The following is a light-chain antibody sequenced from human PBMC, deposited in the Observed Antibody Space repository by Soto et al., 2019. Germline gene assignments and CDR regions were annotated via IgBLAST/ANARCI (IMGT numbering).Light chain of an antibody. V-gene: IGKV4-1*01. CDR2: GAS. CDR1: QSLLSSANNKNY. J-gene: IGKJ4*01. CDR3: QSCYSGTIT. Sequence: DIVMTQSPDSLAVSLGERATINCKSSQSLLSSANNKNYLAWYQQKSAQPPKLLIYGASTRQSGVPDRTSGSVSGTEFTRTIRRLRAEDGAIDSCQSCYSGTITFGGGTKVEIK.